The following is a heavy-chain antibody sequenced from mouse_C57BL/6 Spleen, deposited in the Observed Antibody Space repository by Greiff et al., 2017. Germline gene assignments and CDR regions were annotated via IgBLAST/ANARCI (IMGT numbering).Heavy chain of an antibody. CDR3: TRTYYDYLYAMDY. J-gene: IGHJ4*01. V-gene: IGHV1-15*01. D-gene: IGHD2-4*01. CDR2: IDPETGGT. CDR1: GYTFTDYE. Sequence: VQLQQSGAELVRPGASVTLSCKASGYTFTDYEMHWVKQTPVHGLEWIGAIDPETGGTAYNQKFKGKAILTADKSSSTVYMELRSLTSEDSAVYYCTRTYYDYLYAMDYWGQGTSVTVSS.